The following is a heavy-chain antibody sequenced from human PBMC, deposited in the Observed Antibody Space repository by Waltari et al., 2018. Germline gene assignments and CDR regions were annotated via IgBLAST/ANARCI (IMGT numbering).Heavy chain of an antibody. CDR1: GFTFSSYA. CDR2: ISGSGGST. CDR3: AKVVPNILLWFGEFPGWFDP. V-gene: IGHV3-23*01. D-gene: IGHD3-10*01. Sequence: EVQLLESGGGLVQPGGSLRLSCAASGFTFSSYAMSWVRQAPGKGLEWVSAISGSGGSTYNADSVKGRFTISRDNSKNTLYLQMNSLRAEDTAVYYCAKVVPNILLWFGEFPGWFDPWGQGTLVTVSS. J-gene: IGHJ5*02.